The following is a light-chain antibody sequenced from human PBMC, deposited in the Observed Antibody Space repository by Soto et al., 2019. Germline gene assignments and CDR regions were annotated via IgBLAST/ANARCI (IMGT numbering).Light chain of an antibody. CDR2: DVR. Sequence: QSALTQPRSVSGSPGQSVTMSCTEASSDVGNYNSVSWYQQHPGKAPKLIIYDVRKRPSGVPDRFSGSKSGNTASLTISGLQAEDQADYFCCSYAGSHTYVFGTGTKLTVL. J-gene: IGLJ1*01. V-gene: IGLV2-11*01. CDR3: CSYAGSHTYV. CDR1: SSDVGNYNS.